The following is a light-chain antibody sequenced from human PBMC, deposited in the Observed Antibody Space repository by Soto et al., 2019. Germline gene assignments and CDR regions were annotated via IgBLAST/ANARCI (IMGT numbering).Light chain of an antibody. CDR1: SSDVGGYNY. Sequence: QSALTQPASVSGSPGQSITISCTGTSSDVGGYNYVSWYQQHPGKAPKLMIYEVSNRPSGVSNRFSGSKSGNTASLTISGLQAEDEADYYCSSYTSSSTLEHYVFGTGTKLTVL. CDR2: EVS. J-gene: IGLJ1*01. CDR3: SSYTSSSTLEHYV. V-gene: IGLV2-14*01.